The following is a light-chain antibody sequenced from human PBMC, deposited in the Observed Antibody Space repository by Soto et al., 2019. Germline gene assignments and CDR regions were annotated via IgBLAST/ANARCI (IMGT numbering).Light chain of an antibody. CDR2: DVS. V-gene: IGLV2-11*01. J-gene: IGLJ2*01. Sequence: QSALTQPRSVSGSPGQSVTISCTGTSSDVGGHNYVSWYQQHPGKAPKLMIYDVSKRPSGVPDRFSGSKSGNTASLTISGLQAEDEADYYCCSYAGSYTVVFAGGTKVTVL. CDR1: SSDVGGHNY. CDR3: CSYAGSYTVV.